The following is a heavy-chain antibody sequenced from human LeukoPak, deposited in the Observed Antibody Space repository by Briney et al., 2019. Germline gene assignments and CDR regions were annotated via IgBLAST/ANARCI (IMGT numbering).Heavy chain of an antibody. V-gene: IGHV3-23*01. CDR2: ISGSGGST. D-gene: IGHD3-9*01. CDR1: GFTFSSYG. CDR3: ASLNYDILTGYYYNWFDP. Sequence: GGSLRLSCAASGFTFSSYGMSWVRQAPGKGLEWVSAISGSGGSTYYADSVKGRFTISRDNSKNTLYLQMNSLRAEDTAVYYCASLNYDILTGYYYNWFDPWGQGTLVTVSS. J-gene: IGHJ5*02.